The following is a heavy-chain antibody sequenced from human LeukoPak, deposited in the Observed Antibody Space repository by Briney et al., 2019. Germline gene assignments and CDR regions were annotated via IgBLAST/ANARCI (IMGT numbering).Heavy chain of an antibody. V-gene: IGHV4-39*07. CDR2: IYYSGST. Sequence: PSETLSLTCTVSGGSISSSSYYWGWIRQPPGKGLEWIGGIYYSGSTYYNPSLKSRVTISVDTPRNQFSLKLSSVTAADTAVYYCARDGPSCGGDCYPYFDYWGQGTLVTVSS. CDR1: GGSISSSSYY. D-gene: IGHD2-21*02. J-gene: IGHJ4*02. CDR3: ARDGPSCGGDCYPYFDY.